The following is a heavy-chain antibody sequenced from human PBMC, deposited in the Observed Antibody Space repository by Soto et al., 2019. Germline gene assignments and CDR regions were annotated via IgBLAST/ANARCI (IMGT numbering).Heavy chain of an antibody. CDR1: GYTFTSYA. J-gene: IGHJ5*02. Sequence: ASVKVSCKASGYTFTSYAMHWVRQAPGQRLEWMGWINAGNGNTKYSQKFQGRVTITRDTSTSTAYMELRSLRSDDTAVYYCARDRSRLAMIVVVQFDPWGQGTLVTVSS. V-gene: IGHV1-3*01. CDR2: INAGNGNT. D-gene: IGHD3-22*01. CDR3: ARDRSRLAMIVVVQFDP.